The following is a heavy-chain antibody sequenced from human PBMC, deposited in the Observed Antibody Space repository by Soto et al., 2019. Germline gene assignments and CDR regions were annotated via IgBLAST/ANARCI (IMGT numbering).Heavy chain of an antibody. V-gene: IGHV4-61*01. J-gene: IGHJ6*02. CDR3: ARGGGAYYFYGMDV. CDR2: IYYSGST. CDR1: GGSVSTGSYY. D-gene: IGHD2-21*01. Sequence: QVQLQESGPGLVKPSETLSLTCTVSGGSVSTGSYYWSWIRQPPGEGLEWIGYIYYSGSTKYNPSLKSRVTISIDMSKIQFSLKLSSVTAADTAVYYCARGGGAYYFYGMDVWGQGTTVTVSS.